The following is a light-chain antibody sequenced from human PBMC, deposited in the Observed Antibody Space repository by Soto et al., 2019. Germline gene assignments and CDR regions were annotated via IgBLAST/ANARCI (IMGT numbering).Light chain of an antibody. CDR1: SSDVGAYNY. CDR3: GSYTTSSKYV. V-gene: IGLV2-14*01. J-gene: IGLJ1*01. CDR2: DVS. Sequence: SARTQPASVSGSPGQSITISCTGTSSDVGAYNYVSWYQQHPGKAPKLMIYDVSHRPSGVSHRFSGSKSGNTASLTISGLQAEDEADYYCGSYTTSSKYVFGTGTKVTVL.